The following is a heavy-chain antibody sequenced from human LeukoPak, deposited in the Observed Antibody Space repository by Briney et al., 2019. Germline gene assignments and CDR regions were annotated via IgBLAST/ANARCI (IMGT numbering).Heavy chain of an antibody. Sequence: GGSLRLSCAASGFTFSSYAMGWVRQAPGKGLEWVSAISGSGGSTYYADSVKGRFTISRDNSKNTLYLQMNSLRAEDTAVYYCAKGLGPIAVAECDYWGQGTLVTVSS. CDR3: AKGLGPIAVAECDY. CDR2: ISGSGGST. D-gene: IGHD6-19*01. CDR1: GFTFSSYA. V-gene: IGHV3-23*01. J-gene: IGHJ4*02.